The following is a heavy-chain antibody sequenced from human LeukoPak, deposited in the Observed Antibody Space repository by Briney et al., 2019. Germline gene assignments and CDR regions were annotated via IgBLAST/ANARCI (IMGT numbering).Heavy chain of an antibody. Sequence: GGSLRLSCAASGFTFSSYAMHWVRQAPGKGLEYVSAISSNGGGTYYVNSVKGRFTISRDNSKNTLYLQMGSLRAEDMAVYYCARGFHGYWGQGTLVTVSS. CDR1: GFTFSSYA. J-gene: IGHJ4*02. CDR2: ISSNGGGT. V-gene: IGHV3-64*01. CDR3: ARGFHGY.